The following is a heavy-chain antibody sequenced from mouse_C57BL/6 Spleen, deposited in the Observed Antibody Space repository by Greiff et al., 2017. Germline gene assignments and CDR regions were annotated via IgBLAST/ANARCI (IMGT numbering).Heavy chain of an antibody. Sequence: EVKLLESGPGLVKPSQSLSLTCSVTGYSITSGYYWNWIRQFPGNKLEWMGYISYDGSNNYNPSLKNRISIPRGTSKNQFFLKLNSVTTEDTATYYCASGGWLEFAYWGEGTLVTVSA. CDR2: ISYDGSN. V-gene: IGHV3-6*01. CDR3: ASGGWLEFAY. CDR1: GYSITSGYY. D-gene: IGHD2-3*01. J-gene: IGHJ3*01.